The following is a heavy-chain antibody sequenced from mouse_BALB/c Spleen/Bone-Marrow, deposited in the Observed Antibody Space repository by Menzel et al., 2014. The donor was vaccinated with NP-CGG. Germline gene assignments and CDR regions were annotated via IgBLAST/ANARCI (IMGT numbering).Heavy chain of an antibody. V-gene: IGHV5-12-2*01. D-gene: IGHD2-4*01. J-gene: IGHJ3*01. CDR1: GFTFSNYT. CDR3: ARRYDYDYSPFAY. Sequence: EVKLVESGGGLVQPGGSLKLSCAASGFTFSNYTMSWIRQTPEKRLEWVAYISNGGGTTYYPDTVKGQFTISRDNAKNTLYLQMSSLKSEDTAMYYYARRYDYDYSPFAYWGEGTLVTVSA. CDR2: ISNGGGTT.